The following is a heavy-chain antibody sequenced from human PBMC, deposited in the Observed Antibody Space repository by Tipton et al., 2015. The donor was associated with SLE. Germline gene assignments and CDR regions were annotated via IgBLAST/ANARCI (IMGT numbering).Heavy chain of an antibody. Sequence: SLRLSCAASGFIFSSYRMNWVRQAPGKGLEWVSSISSSSSFIHYADSVKGRFTISRDNAKNSLYLQMNSLRAEDTAVYYCARVRGGSYCYYDVVVGGQGTGATDSS. D-gene: IGHD3-10*01. CDR1: GFIFSSYR. CDR2: ISSSSSFI. V-gene: IGHV3-21*03. J-gene: IGHJ6*02. CDR3: ARVRGGSYCYYDVVV.